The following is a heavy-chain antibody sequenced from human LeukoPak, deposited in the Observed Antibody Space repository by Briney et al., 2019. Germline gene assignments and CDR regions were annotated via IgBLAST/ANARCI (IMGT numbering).Heavy chain of an antibody. CDR1: XFIFTNYX. V-gene: IGHV5-51*01. D-gene: IGHD3-16*01. CDR2: IYPGDSDT. Sequence: GESXXXXXXXXXFIFTNYXIGWVRQMPGKGLEWMGIIYPGDSDTRYSPSFQSQVTISADKSSSTAYLQWSSLKASDTAMYYCAGRTDYAFHYWGQGTLVTVSS. J-gene: IGHJ4*02. CDR3: AGRTDYAFHY.